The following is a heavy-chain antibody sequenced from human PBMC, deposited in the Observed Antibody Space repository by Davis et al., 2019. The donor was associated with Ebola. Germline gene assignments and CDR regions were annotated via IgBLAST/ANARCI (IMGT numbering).Heavy chain of an antibody. CDR2: IYYSGST. D-gene: IGHD6-19*01. CDR1: GGSISSYY. J-gene: IGHJ5*02. CDR3: ARGPKRQWLVRNWFDP. Sequence: MPSETLSLTCPVSGGSISSYYWSWIRQPPGKGLEWIWYIYYSGSTNYNPSLKSRVTISVDTSKNQFSLKLSSATAADTAVYYCARGPKRQWLVRNWFDPWGQGTLVTVSS. V-gene: IGHV4-59*12.